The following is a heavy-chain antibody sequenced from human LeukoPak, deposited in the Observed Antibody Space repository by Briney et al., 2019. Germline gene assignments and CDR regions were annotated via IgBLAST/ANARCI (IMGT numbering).Heavy chain of an antibody. J-gene: IGHJ6*03. V-gene: IGHV3-21*01. Sequence: PGGSLRLSCAASGFTFSSYSMNWVRQAPGKGLEWVSSISSSSSYIYYADSVKGRFTISRDNAKNSLYLQMNSLRAEDTAVYYCAKEASIAARKYYYYYYMDVWGKGTTVTVSS. CDR3: AKEASIAARKYYYYYYMDV. CDR2: ISSSSSYI. CDR1: GFTFSSYS. D-gene: IGHD6-6*01.